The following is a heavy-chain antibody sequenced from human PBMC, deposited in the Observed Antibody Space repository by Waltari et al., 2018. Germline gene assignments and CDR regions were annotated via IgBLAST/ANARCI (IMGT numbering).Heavy chain of an antibody. Sequence: QVQLVQSGAEVKKPGASVKVSCKASGYTFTSYGISWVRQAPGQGLEWMGWISAYNGNTNYAQKLQGRVTMTTDTSTSTAYMELRSLRSDDTAVYYCARDRAYYDFWSGYSGPNWFDPWGQGTLVTVSS. D-gene: IGHD3-3*01. CDR1: GYTFTSYG. CDR3: ARDRAYYDFWSGYSGPNWFDP. V-gene: IGHV1-18*01. CDR2: ISAYNGNT. J-gene: IGHJ5*02.